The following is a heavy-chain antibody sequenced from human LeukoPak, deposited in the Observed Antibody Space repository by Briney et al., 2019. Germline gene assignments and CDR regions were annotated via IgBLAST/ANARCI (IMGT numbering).Heavy chain of an antibody. CDR2: IYTSGST. D-gene: IGHD3-3*01. CDR1: GASISSYY. Sequence: PSATLSLTCTVSGASISSYYWSWIRQHAGKGLEWIGRIYTSGSTNYNPSLKSRVTMSVDTSKNQFSLKLRSVTAADTAVYYCARVARSTYYDFWSGYLSGYYYYYMDVWGKGTTVTVSS. CDR3: ARVARSTYYDFWSGYLSGYYYYYMDV. V-gene: IGHV4-4*07. J-gene: IGHJ6*03.